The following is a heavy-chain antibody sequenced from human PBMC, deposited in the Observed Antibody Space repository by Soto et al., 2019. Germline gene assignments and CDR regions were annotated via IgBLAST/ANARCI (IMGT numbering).Heavy chain of an antibody. V-gene: IGHV3-21*01. D-gene: IGHD2-2*01. Sequence: EVQLVESGGGLVKPGGSLRLSCAASGFTFSSYSMNWVRQAPGKGLEWVSSISSSSSYIYYADSVKGRFTISRDNAKKSQYLQMNSLRAEDTAVYYCASSPKMPNLYWGKGTLVTVSS. CDR2: ISSSSSYI. CDR1: GFTFSSYS. CDR3: ASSPKMPNLY. J-gene: IGHJ4*02.